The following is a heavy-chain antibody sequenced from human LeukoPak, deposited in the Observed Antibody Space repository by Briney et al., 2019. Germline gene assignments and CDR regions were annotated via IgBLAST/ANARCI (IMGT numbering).Heavy chain of an antibody. CDR1: GGTFSGYY. V-gene: IGHV4-34*01. Sequence: PSETLSLTCAVYGGTFSGYYWSWIRPPPGKGLEWIGEINHSGSTNYNPSLKSRVTISVDTSKNQFSLKLSSVTAADTAVYYCASRYYYDSSGYYTILFDYFDYWGQGTLVTVSS. D-gene: IGHD3-22*01. CDR3: ASRYYYDSSGYYTILFDYFDY. J-gene: IGHJ4*02. CDR2: INHSGST.